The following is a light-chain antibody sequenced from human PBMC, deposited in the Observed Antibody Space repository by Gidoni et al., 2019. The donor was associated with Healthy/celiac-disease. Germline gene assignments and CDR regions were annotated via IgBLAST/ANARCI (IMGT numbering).Light chain of an antibody. Sequence: IQMSQSPSSLSASVGDRVTITCRASQFISNYLAWYQHKPGKVPKLLIYAASTLQSGVPSRFSGSGSGTDFTLNISSLQPEDVATYYCQKYNSALTFGGGTKVEIK. CDR2: AAS. J-gene: IGKJ4*01. CDR1: QFISNY. CDR3: QKYNSALT. V-gene: IGKV1-27*01.